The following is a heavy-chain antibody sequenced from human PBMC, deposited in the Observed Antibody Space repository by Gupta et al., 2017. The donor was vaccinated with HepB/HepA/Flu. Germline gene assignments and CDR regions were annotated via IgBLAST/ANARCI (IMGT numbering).Heavy chain of an antibody. V-gene: IGHV4-39*01. Sequence: ESGRELVMPCETVALVGSGDGGAGNQSSYCWGWQRHTPGKGVEWIGMMYYSGLTYYHACLKSRVMIVVDTCKHQISLKLGCGTAGCTAVYDCASRMMGLDTRGEPGFDGWGQGTMVTVSS. D-gene: IGHD3-16*01. J-gene: IGHJ5*02. CDR1: GGAGNQSSYC. CDR3: ASRMMGLDTRGEPGFDG. CDR2: MYYSGLT.